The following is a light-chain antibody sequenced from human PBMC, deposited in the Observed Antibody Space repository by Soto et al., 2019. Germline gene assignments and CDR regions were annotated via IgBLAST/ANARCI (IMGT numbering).Light chain of an antibody. CDR3: QQYGGSPWT. CDR1: QSVSSIY. V-gene: IGKV3-20*01. CDR2: GAS. J-gene: IGKJ1*01. Sequence: EIVLTQSPGTLSLSPGARATLSCRASQSVSSIYLAWSQQKPGQSPRLLVFGASNRATGIPDRFSGSGSGTDFTLTISRLEPEDFAVYYCQQYGGSPWTFGQGAKVDIK.